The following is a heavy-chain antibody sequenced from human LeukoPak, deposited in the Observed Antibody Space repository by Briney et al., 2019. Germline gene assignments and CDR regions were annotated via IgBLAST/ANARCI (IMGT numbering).Heavy chain of an antibody. CDR1: GFTFSGYG. V-gene: IGHV3-64*01. D-gene: IGHD4-23*01. Sequence: GGSLRLSCAASGFTFSGYGIHWVRQAPGKGLEYVTAISSNGGNAYYASSVKGRFTISRDNSKNTVHLQMGSLRAEDMAVYYCARVAYGGYDYWGQGTLVTVSS. J-gene: IGHJ4*02. CDR2: ISSNGGNA. CDR3: ARVAYGGYDY.